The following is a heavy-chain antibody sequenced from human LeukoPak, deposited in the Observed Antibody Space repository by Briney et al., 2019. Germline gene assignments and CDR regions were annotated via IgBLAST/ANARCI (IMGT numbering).Heavy chain of an antibody. CDR2: IYYSGST. J-gene: IGHJ3*02. CDR3: ARDVSTHTERAFDI. D-gene: IGHD2-2*01. Sequence: MTSETLSLTCTVSGGSISSYYWSWIRQPPGKGLEWIGYIYYSGSTNYNPSLKSRVTISVDTSKNQFSLKLSSVTAADTAVYYCARDVSTHTERAFDIWGQGTMVTVSS. CDR1: GGSISSYY. V-gene: IGHV4-59*12.